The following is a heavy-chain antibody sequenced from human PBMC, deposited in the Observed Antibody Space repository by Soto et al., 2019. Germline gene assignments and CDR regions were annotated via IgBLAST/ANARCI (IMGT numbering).Heavy chain of an antibody. Sequence: GGSLRLSCAASGFSFSNYEMNWVRQAPGKGLEWVAYISSGGSTVHYADSVRGRFTVSRDNARNSLYLQMNTLRVEDTALYYCARDRAAGGYWGQGTLVTVSS. CDR1: GFSFSNYE. CDR2: ISSGGSTV. D-gene: IGHD6-13*01. CDR3: ARDRAAGGY. J-gene: IGHJ4*02. V-gene: IGHV3-48*03.